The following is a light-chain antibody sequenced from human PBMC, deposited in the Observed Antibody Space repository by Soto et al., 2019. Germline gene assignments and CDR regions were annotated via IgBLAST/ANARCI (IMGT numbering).Light chain of an antibody. V-gene: IGKV1-9*01. Sequence: DIQLTQSPSFLSASVGDTVTITCRASQDISTSLAWYQQKPGMAPKLLIYAASTLHSGVPSRFSGSGSGTDFTLTFGGLRPEDLATFSCQKVMVYPFTFAGGPRWRS. J-gene: IGKJ4*01. CDR1: QDISTS. CDR3: QKVMVYPFT. CDR2: AAS.